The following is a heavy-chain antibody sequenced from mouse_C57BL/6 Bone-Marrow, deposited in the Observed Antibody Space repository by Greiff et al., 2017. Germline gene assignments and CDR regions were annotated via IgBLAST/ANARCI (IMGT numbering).Heavy chain of an antibody. V-gene: IGHV14-4*01. CDR2: IDPENGDT. J-gene: IGHJ2*01. D-gene: IGHD1-1*01. Sequence: VHVKQSGAELVRPGASVKLSCTASGFNIKDDYMHWVKQRPEQGLEWIGWIDPENGDTEYASKFQGKATITADTSSNTAYLQLSSLTSEDTAVYYCTTGGSSYYWGQGTTLTGSS. CDR1: GFNIKDDY. CDR3: TTGGSSYY.